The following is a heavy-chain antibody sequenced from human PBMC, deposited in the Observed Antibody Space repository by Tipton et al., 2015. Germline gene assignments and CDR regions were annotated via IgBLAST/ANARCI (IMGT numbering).Heavy chain of an antibody. CDR3: ARHKDSGTYPLDY. CDR2: IFYSGDT. J-gene: IGHJ4*02. D-gene: IGHD3-10*01. Sequence: TLSLTCSVSSDSISKYYWSWIRQPPGKGLEYIGYIFYSGDTNYNPSLKSRVSMSVDTSKNQISLTLTSVTAADTAVYYCARHKDSGTYPLDYWGQGTLVTVSS. CDR1: SDSISKYY. V-gene: IGHV4-59*13.